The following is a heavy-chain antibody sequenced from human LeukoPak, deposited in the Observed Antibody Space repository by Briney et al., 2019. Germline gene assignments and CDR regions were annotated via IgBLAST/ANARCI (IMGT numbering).Heavy chain of an antibody. D-gene: IGHD3-3*01. V-gene: IGHV3-21*01. CDR3: ARKNYDFWSGFLDY. CDR2: ISSSSSYI. J-gene: IGHJ4*02. Sequence: GGSLRLSCAASGFTFSSYWMHWVRQAPGKGLEWVSSISSSSSYIYYADSVKGRFTISRDNAKNSLYLQMNSLRAEDTAVYYCARKNYDFWSGFLDYWGQGTLVTVSS. CDR1: GFTFSSYW.